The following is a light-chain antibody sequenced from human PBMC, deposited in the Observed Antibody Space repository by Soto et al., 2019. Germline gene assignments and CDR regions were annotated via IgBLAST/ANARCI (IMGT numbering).Light chain of an antibody. CDR3: CAYTSTSALDV. V-gene: IGLV2-14*02. Sequence: QSALTQPASVSGSPGQSITISCTGTSSDVGSYNLVSWYQQHPGKAPKLMIYEVSNRPSGVSNRFSGSKSGNTASLTISGLQTEDEADYYCCAYTSTSALDVFGTGTKLTVL. CDR2: EVS. J-gene: IGLJ1*01. CDR1: SSDVGSYNL.